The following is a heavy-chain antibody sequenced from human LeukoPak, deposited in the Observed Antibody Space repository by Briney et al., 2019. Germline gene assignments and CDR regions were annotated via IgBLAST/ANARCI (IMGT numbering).Heavy chain of an antibody. CDR3: AREYYYGSGSSYNWFDP. D-gene: IGHD3-10*01. Sequence: PGESLKISCKGSGYSFTNYWIGWVRQMPGKGLEWMGIIYPGDSDTRYSPSFQGQVTISADKSISIAYLQWSSLKASDTAMYYCAREYYYGSGSSYNWFDPWGQGTLVTVSS. CDR2: IYPGDSDT. V-gene: IGHV5-51*01. CDR1: GYSFTNYW. J-gene: IGHJ5*02.